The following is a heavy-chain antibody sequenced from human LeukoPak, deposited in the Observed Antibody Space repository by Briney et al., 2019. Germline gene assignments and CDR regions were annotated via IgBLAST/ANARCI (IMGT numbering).Heavy chain of an antibody. D-gene: IGHD6-19*01. Sequence: PGGSLRLSCAASGLTFSSYAMSWVRQAPGKGLEWVSAISGSGGSTYYADSVKGRFTISRDNSKNTLYLQMNSLRAEDTAVYYCAKDGLSSGWYRGWGQGTLVTVSS. CDR3: AKDGLSSGWYRG. V-gene: IGHV3-23*01. J-gene: IGHJ4*02. CDR1: GLTFSSYA. CDR2: ISGSGGST.